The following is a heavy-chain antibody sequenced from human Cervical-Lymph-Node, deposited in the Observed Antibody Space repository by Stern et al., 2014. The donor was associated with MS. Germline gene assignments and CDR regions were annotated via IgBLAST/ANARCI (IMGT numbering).Heavy chain of an antibody. V-gene: IGHV1-69*01. CDR2: VIPIFGTA. CDR1: GGTFRSYA. CDR3: ARVGGYCSSTSCYADY. J-gene: IGHJ4*02. Sequence: VQLVESGAEVKKPGSSVKVSCKASGGTFRSYAISWVRQAPGQGLEGMGGVIPIFGTANYAQKFQGRVTITADESTSTAYMELSSLRSEDTAVYYCARVGGYCSSTSCYADYWGQGTLVTVSS. D-gene: IGHD2-2*01.